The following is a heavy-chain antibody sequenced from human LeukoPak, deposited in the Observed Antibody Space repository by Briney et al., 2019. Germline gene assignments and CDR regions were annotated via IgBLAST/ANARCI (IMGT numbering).Heavy chain of an antibody. D-gene: IGHD6-19*01. J-gene: IGHJ1*01. Sequence: SETLSLTCTVSGGSISSGGYYWSWIRQPPGKGLEWIGYIYHSGSTYYNPSLKSRVTISVDRSKNQFSLKLSSVTAADTAVYYCARVVAVAGTARLYFQHWGQGTLVTVSS. CDR2: IYHSGST. CDR1: GGSISSGGYY. V-gene: IGHV4-30-2*01. CDR3: ARVVAVAGTARLYFQH.